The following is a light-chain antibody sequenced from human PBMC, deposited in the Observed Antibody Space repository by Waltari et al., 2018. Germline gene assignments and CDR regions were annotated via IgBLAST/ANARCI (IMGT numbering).Light chain of an antibody. J-gene: IGKJ4*01. CDR1: QTIITW. Sequence: DIQMTQSPSTLSAYVGDTVTITCRASQTIITWLAWYQQKPGKAPKLLIYDASTLESGVPSRFSGSGSGTDFTLTISSLQPEDFATYYCQQSYSTPLTFGGGTKVEIK. V-gene: IGKV1-39*01. CDR3: QQSYSTPLT. CDR2: DAS.